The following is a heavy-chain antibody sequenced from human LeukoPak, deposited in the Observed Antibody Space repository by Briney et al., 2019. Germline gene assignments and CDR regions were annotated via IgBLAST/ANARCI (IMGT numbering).Heavy chain of an antibody. D-gene: IGHD3-3*01. Sequence: PSETLSLTCAVYGGSFSGYYWSWIRQPPGKGLEWIGEINPSGSTNYNPSLKSRVTISVDTSKNQFSLKLSSVTAADTAVYYCARGRVDDFWSGLFDYWGQGTLVTVSS. V-gene: IGHV4-34*01. CDR3: ARGRVDDFWSGLFDY. CDR2: INPSGST. J-gene: IGHJ4*02. CDR1: GGSFSGYY.